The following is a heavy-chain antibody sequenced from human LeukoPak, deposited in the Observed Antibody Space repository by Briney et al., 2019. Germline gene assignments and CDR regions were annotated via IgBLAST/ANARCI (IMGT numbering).Heavy chain of an antibody. Sequence: PSETLSLTCAVYGGSFSGYYWSWIRQPPGKGLEWIGEINHSGSTNYNPSLKSRVTISVDTSKNQFSLKLSSVTAADTAVYYCARGRGYYYDSSGYYAYFDYWGQGTLVTVSS. CDR2: INHSGST. D-gene: IGHD3-22*01. J-gene: IGHJ4*02. CDR1: GGSFSGYY. V-gene: IGHV4-34*01. CDR3: ARGRGYYYDSSGYYAYFDY.